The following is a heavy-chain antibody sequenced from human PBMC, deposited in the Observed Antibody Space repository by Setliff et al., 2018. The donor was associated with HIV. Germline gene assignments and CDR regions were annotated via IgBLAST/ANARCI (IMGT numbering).Heavy chain of an antibody. V-gene: IGHV4-34*01. D-gene: IGHD5-18*01. CDR3: ARRGAAMVLNWFDP. CDR1: GGSFSGYY. Sequence: NPSETLSLTCAVYGGSFSGYYWSWIRQPPGKGLEWIGEINHRGSTNYNPSLKSRVTISVDTSKNQFSLKLSSVTAADTAVYYCARRGAAMVLNWFDPWGQGTLVTVSS. CDR2: INHRGST. J-gene: IGHJ5*02.